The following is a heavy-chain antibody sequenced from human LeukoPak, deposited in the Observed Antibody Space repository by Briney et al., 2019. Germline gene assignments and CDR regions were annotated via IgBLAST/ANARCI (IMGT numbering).Heavy chain of an antibody. J-gene: IGHJ6*03. Sequence: PSQTLSLTCAISGDSVSSNSAGWNWIRQSPSRGLEWLGRTYYRSKWYNDYAVSVKSRITINPDTSKNQFSLQLNSVTPEDTAVYYCARAIAAAGAKIYYYYYMDVWGKGTTVTVSS. CDR3: ARAIAAAGAKIYYYYYMDV. D-gene: IGHD6-13*01. CDR1: GDSVSSNSAG. V-gene: IGHV6-1*01. CDR2: TYYRSKWYN.